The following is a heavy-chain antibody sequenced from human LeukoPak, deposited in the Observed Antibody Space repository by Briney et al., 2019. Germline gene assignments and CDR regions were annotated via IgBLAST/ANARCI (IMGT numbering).Heavy chain of an antibody. D-gene: IGHD6-19*01. J-gene: IGHJ4*02. V-gene: IGHV4-4*07. CDR2: IYTSGST. CDR3: ASEGSVAWYFDY. CDR1: GGSISSYY. Sequence: SETLSLTCTVSGGSISSYYWSWIRQPAGRGLEWIGRIYTSGSTNYNPSLKSRVTMSVDTSKNQFSLKLSSVTAADTAVYYCASEGSVAWYFDYWGQGTLVTVSS.